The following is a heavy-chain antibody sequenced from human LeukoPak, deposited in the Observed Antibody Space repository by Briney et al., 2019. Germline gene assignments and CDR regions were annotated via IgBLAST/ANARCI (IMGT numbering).Heavy chain of an antibody. CDR3: TTGITMVRGVIHLIDY. D-gene: IGHD3-10*01. J-gene: IGHJ4*02. V-gene: IGHV3-15*01. CDR1: GXTFSSYA. Sequence: TGGSLRLSCAAAGXTFSSYALRWVRQAPGKGLEWVGRIKSKTDGGTTDYATPVKGRFTISRDDSKNTLYLQMNSLKTEDTAVYYCTTGITMVRGVIHLIDYWGQGTLVTVSS. CDR2: IKSKTDGGTT.